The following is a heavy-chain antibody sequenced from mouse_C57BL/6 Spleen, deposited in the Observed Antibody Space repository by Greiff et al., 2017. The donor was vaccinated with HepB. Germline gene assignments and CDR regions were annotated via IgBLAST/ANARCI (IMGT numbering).Heavy chain of an antibody. V-gene: IGHV1-81*01. CDR2: IYPRSGNT. Sequence: VKLVESGAELARPGASVKLSCKASGYTFTSYGISWVKQRTGQGLEWIGEIYPRSGNTYYNEKFKGKATLTADKSSSTAYMELRSLTSEDSAVYFCARSMEESYDYWFAYWGQGTLVTVSA. CDR1: GYTFTSYG. D-gene: IGHD2-4*01. J-gene: IGHJ3*01. CDR3: ARSMEESYDYWFAY.